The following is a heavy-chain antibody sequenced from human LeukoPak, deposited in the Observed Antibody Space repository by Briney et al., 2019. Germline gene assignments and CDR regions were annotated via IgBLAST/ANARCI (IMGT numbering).Heavy chain of an antibody. CDR3: ARGKTYYYDSTAYPFDY. J-gene: IGHJ4*02. CDR1: GFTVSSYN. D-gene: IGHD3-22*01. Sequence: PGGSLRLSCAASGFTVSSYNMNWVRQAPGKGLEWISSIRSSGNSISYADSVKGRFTISRDNAKNSLHLQMNSLRAEDTAVYYCARGKTYYYDSTAYPFDYWGQGTLVSVSS. CDR2: IRSSGNSI. V-gene: IGHV3-21*04.